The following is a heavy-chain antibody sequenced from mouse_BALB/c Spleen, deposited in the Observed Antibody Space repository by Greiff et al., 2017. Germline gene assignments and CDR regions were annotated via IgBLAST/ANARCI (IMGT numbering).Heavy chain of an antibody. D-gene: IGHD2-1*01. CDR2: IYPGNSDT. CDR3: ARSGSGNCWYFDV. J-gene: IGHJ1*01. CDR1: GYTFTSYW. V-gene: IGHV1-5*01. Sequence: VQLQQSGTVLARPGASVKMSCKASGYTFTSYWMHWVKQRPGQGLDWIGAIYPGNSDTSYNQKFKGKAKLTAVTSTSTAYMELSSLTNEDSAVYYCARSGSGNCWYFDVWGAGTTVTVSS.